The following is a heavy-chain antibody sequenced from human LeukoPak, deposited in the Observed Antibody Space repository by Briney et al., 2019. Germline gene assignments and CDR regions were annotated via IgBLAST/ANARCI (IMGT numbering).Heavy chain of an antibody. V-gene: IGHV4-30-4*01. CDR1: GGSISGGEYH. CDR2: IYNSAT. Sequence: PSETLSLTCTVSGGSISGGEYHWSWIRQPPGKGLEWIRYIYNSATYYNPSLKSRVSISEDTSNNHFSLKVNSVTAADTAVYCASYRVNEGGRGSWGQGTLVTVSS. CDR3: SYRVNEGGRGS. J-gene: IGHJ5*02. D-gene: IGHD2-15*01.